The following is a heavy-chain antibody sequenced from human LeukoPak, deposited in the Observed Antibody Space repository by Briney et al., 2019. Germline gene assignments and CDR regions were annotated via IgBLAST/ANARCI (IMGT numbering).Heavy chain of an antibody. CDR3: AREEEAGFNDY. Sequence: SVKVSCKASGGTFSSYAVSWVRQAPGQGLEWMGRIIPIFGTANYAQKFQGRVTITADKSTSTAYMELSSLRSEDTAVYYCAREEEAGFNDYWGQGTLVTVSS. D-gene: IGHD5-24*01. V-gene: IGHV1-69*06. J-gene: IGHJ4*02. CDR2: IIPIFGTA. CDR1: GGTFSSYA.